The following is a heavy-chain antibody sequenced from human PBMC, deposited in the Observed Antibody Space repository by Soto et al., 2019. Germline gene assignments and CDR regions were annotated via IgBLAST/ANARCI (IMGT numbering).Heavy chain of an antibody. Sequence: SVKVSCKASGGTFSSYAISWVRQAPGQGLEWMGGIIPIFGTANYAQKFQGRVTITADESTSTAYMELSSLRSEDTAVYYCARVPLGEDSSGYRTFDYWGQGTLVTVSS. J-gene: IGHJ4*02. V-gene: IGHV1-69*13. CDR1: GGTFSSYA. CDR2: IIPIFGTA. D-gene: IGHD3-22*01. CDR3: ARVPLGEDSSGYRTFDY.